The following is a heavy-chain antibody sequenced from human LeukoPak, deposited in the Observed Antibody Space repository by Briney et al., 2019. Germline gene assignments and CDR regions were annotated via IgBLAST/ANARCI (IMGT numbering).Heavy chain of an antibody. CDR3: ARGHITMVRGAPLWFDP. V-gene: IGHV4-4*07. Sequence: PSETLSLTCTVSGGSISSYYWSWIRQPAGKGLEWIGRIYTSGSTNYNPSLKSRVTMSVDTSKNQFSLKLSSVTAADTAVYYCARGHITMVRGAPLWFDPWGQGTLVTVSS. CDR1: GGSISSYY. D-gene: IGHD3-10*01. J-gene: IGHJ5*02. CDR2: IYTSGST.